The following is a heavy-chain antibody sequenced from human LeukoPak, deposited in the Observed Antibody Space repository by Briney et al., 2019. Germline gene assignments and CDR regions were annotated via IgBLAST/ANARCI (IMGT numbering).Heavy chain of an antibody. CDR1: GGSISSGGYY. CDR2: IYYSGST. D-gene: IGHD3-9*01. Sequence: SQTLSLTCTVSGGSISSGGYYWSWIRQHPGKGLEWIGYIYYSGSTYYNPSLKSRVTISVDTSKNQFSLKLGSVTAADTAVYYCAREKRYFDWLQSTYNWFDPWGQGTLVTVSS. V-gene: IGHV4-31*03. CDR3: AREKRYFDWLQSTYNWFDP. J-gene: IGHJ5*02.